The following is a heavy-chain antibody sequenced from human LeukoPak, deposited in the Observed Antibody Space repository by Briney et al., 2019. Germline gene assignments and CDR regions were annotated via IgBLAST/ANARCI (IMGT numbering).Heavy chain of an antibody. J-gene: IGHJ5*02. CDR3: ATSLGPLAES. CDR2: INSGGTGT. Sequence: GGSLRLSCAASGFSFSSNWIHWVRQTPGKGLVWVSRINSGGTGTTYADSVEGRFTISRDNAKNTLFLQMNSLRGEDTAVYYCATSLGPLAESWGQGTLVTVSS. V-gene: IGHV3-74*01. CDR1: GFSFSSNW. D-gene: IGHD6-19*01.